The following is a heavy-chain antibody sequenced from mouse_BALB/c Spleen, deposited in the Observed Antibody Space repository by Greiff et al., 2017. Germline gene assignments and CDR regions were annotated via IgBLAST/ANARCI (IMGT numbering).Heavy chain of an antibody. CDR2: ISTYYGDA. CDR3: ARGYYYYFDY. J-gene: IGHJ2*01. Sequence: QVQLQQSGAELVRPGVSVKISCKGSGYTFTDYAMHWVKQSHAKSLEWIGVISTYYGDASYNQKFKGKATMTVDKSSSTAYMELARLTSEDSAIYYCARGYYYYFDYWGQGTTLTVSS. CDR1: GYTFTDYA. V-gene: IGHV1S137*01. D-gene: IGHD1-1*01.